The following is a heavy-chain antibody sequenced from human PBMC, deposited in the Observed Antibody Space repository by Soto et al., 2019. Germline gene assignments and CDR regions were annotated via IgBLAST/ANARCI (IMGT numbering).Heavy chain of an antibody. Sequence: QVQLVQSGAEVKKPGASVKVSCKASGYDFSNYGISWVRQAPGQGLEWMGWISPYSGESNYAQKFQGRLTATLDTSTRTVYMELGSLRSAATAVFCCASASRGESCIADSCYSGYSGQGTLVTVSS. V-gene: IGHV1-18*01. CDR3: ASASRGESCIADSCYSGY. D-gene: IGHD2-15*01. CDR1: GYDFSNYG. CDR2: ISPYSGES. J-gene: IGHJ4*02.